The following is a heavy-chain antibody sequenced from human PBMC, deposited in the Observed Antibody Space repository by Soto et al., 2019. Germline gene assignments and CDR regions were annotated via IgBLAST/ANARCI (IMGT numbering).Heavy chain of an antibody. J-gene: IGHJ6*02. CDR2: IYPGDSDT. D-gene: IGHD3-16*01. CDR1: EYRFNSYW. Sequence: GESLKISCKGSEYRFNSYWIGWVRQKPGKGLEWIGMIYPGDSDTTYSPSFEGQVTMSVDKSISTAYLQWSSLKASDSATYYCARQGSNVDYVYFPMDVWGQGTPVTVSS. CDR3: ARQGSNVDYVYFPMDV. V-gene: IGHV5-51*01.